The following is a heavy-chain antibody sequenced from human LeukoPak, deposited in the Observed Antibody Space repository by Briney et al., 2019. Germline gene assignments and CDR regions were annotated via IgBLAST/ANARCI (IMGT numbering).Heavy chain of an antibody. Sequence: GGSLRLSCEASGMTFRRHWMSWIRKAPGKGLEWVANIKQDGSEKYYVDSVKGRFTISRDNAKNSLYLQMNSLRAEDTAVYYCAREALVVTAILYYFDYWGQGTLVTVSS. CDR1: GMTFRRHW. V-gene: IGHV3-7*01. J-gene: IGHJ4*02. CDR3: AREALVVTAILYYFDY. D-gene: IGHD2-21*02. CDR2: IKQDGSEK.